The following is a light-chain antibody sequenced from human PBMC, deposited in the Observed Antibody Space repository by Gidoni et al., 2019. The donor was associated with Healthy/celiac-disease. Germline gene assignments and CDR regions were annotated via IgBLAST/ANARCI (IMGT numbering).Light chain of an antibody. CDR3: QQYGRSPLT. CDR2: GAS. V-gene: IGKV3-20*01. J-gene: IGKJ4*01. CDR1: QSVSSSY. Sequence: EIVLTQSPGTLSLSPGERATLSCRASQSVSSSYLAWYQQKPGQAPRLLINGASSRATGISDRFSGSGSGTDFTLTISRLEPEDFAVYYCQQYGRSPLTFGGXTKVEIK.